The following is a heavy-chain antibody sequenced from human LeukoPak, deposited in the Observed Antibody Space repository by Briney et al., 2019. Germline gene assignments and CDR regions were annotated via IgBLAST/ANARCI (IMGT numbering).Heavy chain of an antibody. CDR2: IYHSGST. CDR1: GYSISSGYY. Sequence: SETLSLTCTVSGYSISSGYYWGWIRQPPGKGLEWIGSIYHSGSTYYNPSLKSRVTISVDTSKNQFSLKLSSVTAADTAVYYCARVRGYCSSGSCGMDVWGQGTTVTVS. V-gene: IGHV4-38-2*02. D-gene: IGHD2-15*01. J-gene: IGHJ6*02. CDR3: ARVRGYCSSGSCGMDV.